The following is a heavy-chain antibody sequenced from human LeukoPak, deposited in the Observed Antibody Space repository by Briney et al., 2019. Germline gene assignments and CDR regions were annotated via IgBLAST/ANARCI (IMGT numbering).Heavy chain of an antibody. V-gene: IGHV3-48*04. J-gene: IGHJ4*02. CDR2: ISSSSSTI. Sequence: GGSLRLSCAASGFTFSSYSMNWVRQAPGKGLEWVSYISSSSSTIYYADSVKGRFTISRDNAKNSLYLQMNSLRAEDTAVYYCARDLDYVWGSYRHGGDYWGQGTLVTVSS. CDR1: GFTFSSYS. D-gene: IGHD3-16*02. CDR3: ARDLDYVWGSYRHGGDY.